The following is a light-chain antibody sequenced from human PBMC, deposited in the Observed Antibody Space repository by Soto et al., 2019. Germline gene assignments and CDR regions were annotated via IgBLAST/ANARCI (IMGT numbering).Light chain of an antibody. CDR1: QNIGGN. V-gene: IGKV3-15*01. CDR2: AAS. J-gene: IGKJ1*01. Sequence: EIEVTQSPAALSVSPGQSVTLSCRSSQNIGGNLAWYQQRPGQSPRLLIYAASDRATGVPARFSGSGSGTEFTLTTNSLQSEDFAVYYCQQYAQRWTFGQGTKVDIK. CDR3: QQYAQRWT.